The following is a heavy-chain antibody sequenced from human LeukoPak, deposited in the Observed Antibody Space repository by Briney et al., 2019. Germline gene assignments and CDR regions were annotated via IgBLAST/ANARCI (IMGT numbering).Heavy chain of an antibody. J-gene: IGHJ2*01. D-gene: IGHD2-15*01. CDR2: ISGSGGST. Sequence: HPGGSLRLSCAASGFTFSSYAMTWVRQAPGKGLEWVSAISGSGGSTYYADSVKGRFTISRDNSKNTLYLQMNGLRAEDTAVYYCARNPAVAPGWYFDLWGRGTLVTVSS. V-gene: IGHV3-23*01. CDR3: ARNPAVAPGWYFDL. CDR1: GFTFSSYA.